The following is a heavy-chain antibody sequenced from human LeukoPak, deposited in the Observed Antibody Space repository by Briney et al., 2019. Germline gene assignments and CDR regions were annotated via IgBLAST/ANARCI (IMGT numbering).Heavy chain of an antibody. D-gene: IGHD2-2*02. CDR3: ARDLTLSIVVVPAAINWFDP. V-gene: IGHV1-2*02. CDR1: GYTFTGYY. CDR2: IHPNSGGT. Sequence: ASVKVSCKASGYTFTGYYMHWVRQAPGQGLEWMGWIHPNSGGTNYAQKFQGRVTMTRDTSISTAYMELSRLRSDDTAVYYCARDLTLSIVVVPAAINWFDPWGQGTLVTVSS. J-gene: IGHJ5*02.